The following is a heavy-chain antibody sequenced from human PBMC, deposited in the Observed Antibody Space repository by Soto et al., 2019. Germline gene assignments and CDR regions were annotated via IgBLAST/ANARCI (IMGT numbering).Heavy chain of an antibody. V-gene: IGHV3-21*06. J-gene: IGHJ4*02. Sequence: EVQLVESGGGLVKPGGSLKLSCAPPGLTSTGYTINWVRQPPGRGFEWVSSISSTTNYIYYGDSMKGRFTISRDNAKNSLYLEMNSLRAEDTAVYYCARESEDLTSNFDYWGQGTLVTVSS. CDR3: ARESEDLTSNFDY. CDR2: ISSTTNYI. CDR1: GLTSTGYT.